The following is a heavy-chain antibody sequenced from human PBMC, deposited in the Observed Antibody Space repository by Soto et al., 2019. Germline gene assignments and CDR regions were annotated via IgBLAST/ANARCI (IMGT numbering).Heavy chain of an antibody. CDR2: RNPNSGNT. Sequence: QVQLVQSGAELKKSGASVKVSCKTSGYPFTTYDINWVRQATGQGLEWMGWRNPNSGNTGYAQNFQGRVAMTRDSSVSTAYMELSSLTSEDTAVYYCVRGYYGSSDESYKKEFDYWGQGTLVTVSS. D-gene: IGHD3-10*01. CDR1: GYPFTTYD. J-gene: IGHJ4*02. V-gene: IGHV1-8*01. CDR3: VRGYYGSSDESYKKEFDY.